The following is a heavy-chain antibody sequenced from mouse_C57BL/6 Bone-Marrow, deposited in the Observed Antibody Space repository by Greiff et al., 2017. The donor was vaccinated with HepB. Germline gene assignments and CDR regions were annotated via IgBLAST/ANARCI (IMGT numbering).Heavy chain of an antibody. V-gene: IGHV1-47*01. J-gene: IGHJ4*01. CDR1: GYTFTTYP. D-gene: IGHD2-5*01. Sequence: QVQLKESGAELVKPGASVKMSCKASGYTFTTYPIEWMKQNHGKSLEWIGNFHPYNDDTKYNEKFKGKATLTVEKSSSTVYLELSRLTSDDSAVYYCARGRNSNFPLAMDYWGQGTSVTVSS. CDR2: FHPYNDDT. CDR3: ARGRNSNFPLAMDY.